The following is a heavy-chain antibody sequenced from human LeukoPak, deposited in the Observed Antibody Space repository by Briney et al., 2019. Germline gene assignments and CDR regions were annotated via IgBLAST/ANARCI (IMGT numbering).Heavy chain of an antibody. CDR2: ISDRGGRT. V-gene: IGHV3-23*01. CDR1: GITLSNYG. CDR3: AKRGVVIRVILVGLHKEAYYFDS. J-gene: IGHJ4*02. Sequence: GGSLRLSCAVSGITLSNYGMSWVRQAPGKGLEWVAGISDRGGRTNYADSVKGRFTLSRDNPKNTLYLQMTSMRAEDTAVYFCAKRGVVIRVILVGLHKEAYYFDSWGQGALVTVSS. D-gene: IGHD2-21*01.